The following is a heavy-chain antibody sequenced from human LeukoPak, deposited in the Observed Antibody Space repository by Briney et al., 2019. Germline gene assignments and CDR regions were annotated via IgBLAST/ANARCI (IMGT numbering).Heavy chain of an antibody. D-gene: IGHD2-21*01. J-gene: IGHJ4*02. CDR3: ARDRRGGGDCYDY. CDR2: ISSSSSYI. CDR1: GFTFSSYS. V-gene: IGHV3-21*04. Sequence: GGSLRLSCAASGFTFSSYSMNWVRQAPGKGLEWVSSISSSSSYIYYADSVKGRFTISRDNAKNSLYLQMNSLRAEDTAVYYCARDRRGGGDCYDYWGQGTLVTVSS.